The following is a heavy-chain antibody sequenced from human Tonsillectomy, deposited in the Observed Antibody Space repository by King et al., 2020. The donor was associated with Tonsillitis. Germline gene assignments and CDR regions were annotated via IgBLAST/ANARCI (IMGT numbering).Heavy chain of an antibody. Sequence: LVQSGAEVKKPGSSVEVSCKASGGTFTSYAVTWVRQAPGQGLEWMGGIIPMFGTANYAQMFQGRVTITADESTSTAYMELSSLRSEDTAVYFCARAPIIYSTVLYYYYVDVWGKGTTVTVTS. CDR1: GGTFTSYA. V-gene: IGHV1-69*01. D-gene: IGHD4-11*01. CDR3: ARAPIIYSTVLYYYYVDV. J-gene: IGHJ6*03. CDR2: IIPMFGTA.